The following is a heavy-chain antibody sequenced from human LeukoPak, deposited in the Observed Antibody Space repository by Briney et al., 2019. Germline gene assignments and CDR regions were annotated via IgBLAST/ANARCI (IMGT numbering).Heavy chain of an antibody. D-gene: IGHD3-16*01. J-gene: IGHJ4*02. CDR3: AGDGYDDVFGSLY. Sequence: GESLKISCKGSGSSFTRYWIRWVRQMPGKGLEWMGRIDPSDSYTNYSPSFQGHVTISADKSISTAYLQWGSLKASDTAMYYCAGDGYDDVFGSLYWGQGTLVTVSS. V-gene: IGHV5-10-1*01. CDR2: IDPSDSYT. CDR1: GSSFTRYW.